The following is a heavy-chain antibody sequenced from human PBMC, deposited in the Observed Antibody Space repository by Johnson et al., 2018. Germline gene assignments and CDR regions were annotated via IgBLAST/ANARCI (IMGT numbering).Heavy chain of an antibody. CDR2: ISYDGSNK. V-gene: IGHV3-30*04. Sequence: VQLVESGGGLVKPGGSLRLSCAASGFTFSSYAMHWVRQAPGKGLEWVAVISYDGSNKYYADSVKGRFTISRDNSKNPLYLQMNSLRAEDTAVDYCARDEVNDAFAIWGQGTIVTVSS. CDR1: GFTFSSYA. CDR3: ARDEVNDAFAI. J-gene: IGHJ3*02.